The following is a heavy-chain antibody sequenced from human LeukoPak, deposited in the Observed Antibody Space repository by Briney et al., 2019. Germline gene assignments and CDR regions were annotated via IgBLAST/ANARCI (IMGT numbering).Heavy chain of an antibody. J-gene: IGHJ5*02. Sequence: GGSLRLSCTASGFTFSDHYMDWVRQAPGKGLEWIGRVRNKAKSYTTEYAASVKGRFTISRDDLKNSLYLQMNSLKTEDTAVYYCSTYMNGASIGNRWGQGTPVTVSS. V-gene: IGHV3-72*01. CDR2: VRNKAKSYTT. CDR1: GFTFSDHY. CDR3: STYMNGASIGNR. D-gene: IGHD1-1*01.